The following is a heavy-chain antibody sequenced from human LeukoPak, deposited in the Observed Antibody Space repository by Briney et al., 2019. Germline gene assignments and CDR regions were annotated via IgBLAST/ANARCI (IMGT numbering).Heavy chain of an antibody. V-gene: IGHV4-34*01. J-gene: IGHJ6*03. D-gene: IGHD4-17*01. CDR2: INHSGST. Sequence: PSETLSLTCAVYGGSFSGYYWSWIRQPPGKGLEWIGEINHSGSTNYNPSLKSRVTISVDTSKNQFSLKLSSVTAADTAVYYCARGRRYYGDYVYYMDVWGKGTTVTVSS. CDR1: GGSFSGYY. CDR3: ARGRRYYGDYVYYMDV.